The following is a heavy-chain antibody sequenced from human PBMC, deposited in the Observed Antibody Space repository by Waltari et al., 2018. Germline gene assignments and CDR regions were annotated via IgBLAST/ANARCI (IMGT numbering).Heavy chain of an antibody. Sequence: EVQLLESGGGLVQPGGSLRLSCTASGFTFSSFSMCGVGQAPGKGLKWVSSIGCSGANTYNANSVKGRFTVSRDNSKNTVYLQINSLRAEDTATYYCVKDRPDWPIDYWGQGTLVTVSS. D-gene: IGHD3-9*01. V-gene: IGHV3-23*01. CDR1: GFTFSSFS. CDR2: IGCSGANT. CDR3: VKDRPDWPIDY. J-gene: IGHJ4*02.